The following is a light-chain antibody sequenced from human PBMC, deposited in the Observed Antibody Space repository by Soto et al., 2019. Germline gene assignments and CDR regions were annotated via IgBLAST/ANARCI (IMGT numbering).Light chain of an antibody. CDR2: DNY. Sequence: QSVLTQPPSVSATPGQKVTISCSGSSSNIGNNYVSWYQQFPGAAPKLLIYDNYWRPSGIPDRFSASKSGTSATLGITGLQTGDEADYYCATWDSSLSAVVVGGGTKVNVL. CDR1: SSNIGNNY. CDR3: ATWDSSLSAVV. V-gene: IGLV1-51*01. J-gene: IGLJ2*01.